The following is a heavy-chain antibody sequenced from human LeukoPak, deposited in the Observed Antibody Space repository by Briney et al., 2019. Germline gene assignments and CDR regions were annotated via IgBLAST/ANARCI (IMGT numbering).Heavy chain of an antibody. D-gene: IGHD6-13*01. V-gene: IGHV4-59*08. J-gene: IGHJ4*02. CDR1: GGSIISYY. CDR2: IYYSGST. Sequence: SETLSLTCTVSGGSIISYYWSWIRQPPGEGLEWIGYIYYSGSTNYNPSLKSRATILVDTSNNQFSLRLTSVTAADTAVYYCARGSQVGRAAAAFDYWGQGALVTVSS. CDR3: ARGSQVGRAAAAFDY.